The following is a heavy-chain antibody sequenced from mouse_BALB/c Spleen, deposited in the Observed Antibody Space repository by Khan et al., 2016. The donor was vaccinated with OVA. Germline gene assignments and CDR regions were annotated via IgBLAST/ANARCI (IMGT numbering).Heavy chain of an antibody. V-gene: IGHV5-6*01. J-gene: IGHJ3*01. CDR3: ASHLTGSFAY. D-gene: IGHD4-1*01. CDR1: GFTFSSYS. CDR2: LSSGGDYT. Sequence: EVQGVESGGDLVKPGGSLKLSCAASGFTFSSYSMSWVRQTPDKRLEWVATLSSGGDYTYYPDSVKGRFTISRDNAKNTLYLQMRSLKSEDTAMCYCASHLTGSFAYWGQGTLVTVSA.